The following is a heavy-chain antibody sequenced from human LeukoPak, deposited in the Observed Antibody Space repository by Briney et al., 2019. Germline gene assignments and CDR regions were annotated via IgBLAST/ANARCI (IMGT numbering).Heavy chain of an antibody. J-gene: IGHJ4*02. CDR3: ARGYCSGGSCYSGSYY. V-gene: IGHV3-21*01. D-gene: IGHD2-15*01. CDR2: ISSSSSYI. CDR1: GFTFSSYS. Sequence: PGGSLRLSCAASGFTFSSYSMNWVRQAPGKGLEWVSSISSSSSYIYYADSVKGRFTISRDNAKNSLYLQMNSLRAEDTAVYYCARGYCSGGSCYSGSYYWGQGTLVTVSS.